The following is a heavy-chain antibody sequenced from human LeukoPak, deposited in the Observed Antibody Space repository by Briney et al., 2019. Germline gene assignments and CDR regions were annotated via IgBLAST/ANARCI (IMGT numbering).Heavy chain of an antibody. V-gene: IGHV3-7*03. CDR1: GFTFNNYW. CDR2: IKQDTREK. D-gene: IGHD1-26*01. CDR3: ARDMSPWESRNPDAFDI. Sequence: PGGSLRLSCVASGFTFNNYWMSWVRQSPGKGLEWVANIKQDTREKYYVDSVKGRFTISRDNAKNSLYLQMNSLRAEDTAVYYCARDMSPWESRNPDAFDIWGQGTMVTVSS. J-gene: IGHJ3*02.